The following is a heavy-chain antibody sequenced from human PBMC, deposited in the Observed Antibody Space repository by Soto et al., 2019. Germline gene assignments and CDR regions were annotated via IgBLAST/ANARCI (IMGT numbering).Heavy chain of an antibody. CDR2: NSGYNGNT. CDR3: ARANTWVTGSVGTH. CDR1: GYSFTNYG. D-gene: IGHD1-1*01. J-gene: IGHJ4*02. V-gene: IGHV1-18*01. Sequence: QIHLEQSRIEMKEPGTSLKISCATSGYSFTNYGISWVRQAPGQGLEWMGWNSGYNGNTKYAQSFHDRVVMTADKFTSTGYLEIRNLRSNDTAVYYCARANTWVTGSVGTHWGQGTKVTVSS.